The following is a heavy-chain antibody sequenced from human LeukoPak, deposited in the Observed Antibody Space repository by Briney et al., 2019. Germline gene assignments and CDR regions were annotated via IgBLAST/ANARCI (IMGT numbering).Heavy chain of an antibody. Sequence: GGSLRLSCAASGFTFSSNAMSWVRQAPGEGLDWVSGISGSGGSTYYADSVKGRFTISRDNSKNTRYLQMNSLRAEDTAVYYCTKGYNSAWLPFDYWGQGTLVTVSS. CDR2: ISGSGGST. CDR1: GFTFSSNA. D-gene: IGHD6-19*01. V-gene: IGHV3-23*01. J-gene: IGHJ4*02. CDR3: TKGYNSAWLPFDY.